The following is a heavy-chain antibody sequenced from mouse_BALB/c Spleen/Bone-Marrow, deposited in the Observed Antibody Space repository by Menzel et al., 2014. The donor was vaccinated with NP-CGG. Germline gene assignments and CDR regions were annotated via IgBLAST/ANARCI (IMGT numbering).Heavy chain of an antibody. Sequence: EVQLQQSGTVLARPGASVKISCKASGYSFTSYWMHWVKQRPGQGLEWIGAIYPGNSDTSYNQKFKGKAKLTAVTSASTAYMELSSLTNEDSAVYYCTRGAYYDYSYYAMDYWGQGTSVTVSS. J-gene: IGHJ4*01. CDR3: TRGAYYDYSYYAMDY. CDR2: IYPGNSDT. V-gene: IGHV1-5*01. CDR1: GYSFTSYW. D-gene: IGHD2-4*01.